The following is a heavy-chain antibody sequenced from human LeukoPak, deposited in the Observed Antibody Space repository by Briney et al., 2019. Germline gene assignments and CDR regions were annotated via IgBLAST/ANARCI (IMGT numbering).Heavy chain of an antibody. V-gene: IGHV1-2*04. D-gene: IGHD3-10*01. CDR1: GYTFTDYF. J-gene: IGHJ3*02. CDR2: INPNSGGT. CDR3: ARDRGARQDGFNI. Sequence: ASVKVSCKASGYTFTDYFLHWVRQAPGQGLEWMGWINPNSGGTKYAQKFQGWVTMTRDTSISTAYMELSSLRSDETAVYYCARDRGARQDGFNIWGQGTVVTVSS.